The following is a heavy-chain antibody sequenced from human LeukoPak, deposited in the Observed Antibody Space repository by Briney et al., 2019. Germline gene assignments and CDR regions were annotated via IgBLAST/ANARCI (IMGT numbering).Heavy chain of an antibody. CDR1: GGSISTYH. CDR2: IYYSGST. D-gene: IGHD1-26*01. V-gene: IGHV4-59*01. CDR3: ARYSGSPTWYLDY. J-gene: IGHJ4*02. Sequence: SETLSLTCTVSGGSISTYHWTWIRQPPGKGLEWIGHIYYSGSTKYNPSLESRVTISVDTSKNQFSLKVTSVTAADTALYYCARYSGSPTWYLDYWGQGTLVTVSS.